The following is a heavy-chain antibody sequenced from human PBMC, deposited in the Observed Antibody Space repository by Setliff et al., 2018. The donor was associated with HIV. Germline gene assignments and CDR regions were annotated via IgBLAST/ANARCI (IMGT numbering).Heavy chain of an antibody. V-gene: IGHV5-51*01. J-gene: IGHJ4*02. Sequence: PGESLKISCKASGYSITTYWIAWVRQMPGKGLEWMGIIYPADSDTKYSPSFQGQVTISADKSISTAYLQWSSLKASDTAMYYCVRRDGYKFDYWGQGTLVTVSS. D-gene: IGHD5-12*01. CDR3: VRRDGYKFDY. CDR2: IYPADSDT. CDR1: GYSITTYW.